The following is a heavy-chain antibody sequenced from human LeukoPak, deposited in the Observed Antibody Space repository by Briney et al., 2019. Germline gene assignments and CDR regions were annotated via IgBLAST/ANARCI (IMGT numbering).Heavy chain of an antibody. CDR3: ARGGDFWSGYKTHEYGLDV. CDR2: ISYDGSKK. CDR1: GFTFSSYA. D-gene: IGHD3-3*01. Sequence: GGSLRLSCAASGFTFSSYAMHWVRQAPGKGLEWVAVISYDGSKKYHAASVKGRFTISRDNSNKMQYLEMDSLRADDTAVYYCARGGDFWSGYKTHEYGLDVWGQGTTVTVSS. J-gene: IGHJ6*02. V-gene: IGHV3-30-3*01.